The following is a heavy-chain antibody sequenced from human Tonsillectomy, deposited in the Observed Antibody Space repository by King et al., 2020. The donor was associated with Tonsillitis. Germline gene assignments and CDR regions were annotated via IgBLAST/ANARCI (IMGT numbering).Heavy chain of an antibody. J-gene: IGHJ4*02. CDR2: IYPGDSKT. Sequence: QLVQSGAEVKKPGESLKISCKASGYSFTNHRIGCVRQMPGKGLEWMGIIYPGDSKTRYNPSFQGQVTISADKSISTAYLQWCSLEASDTAMYYCARLGGRDDWGQGTLVTVSS. D-gene: IGHD3-16*01. CDR1: GYSFTNHR. V-gene: IGHV5-51*03. CDR3: ARLGGRDD.